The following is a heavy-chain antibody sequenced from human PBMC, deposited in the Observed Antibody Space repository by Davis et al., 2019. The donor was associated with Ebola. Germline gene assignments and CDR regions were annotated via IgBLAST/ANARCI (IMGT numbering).Heavy chain of an antibody. CDR1: GFTLSQHW. Sequence: PGGSLRLSCVASGFTLSQHWMHWVRQGPGKGPEWVARISHDGASTMYADSVKGRFTISRDNARNMLFLQVNSLRVDDTGIYYCVRDVGTSLQGSWMKWFDPWGQGTQVIVSS. J-gene: IGHJ5*02. CDR3: VRDVGTSLQGSWMKWFDP. V-gene: IGHV3-74*03. CDR2: ISHDGAST. D-gene: IGHD7-27*01.